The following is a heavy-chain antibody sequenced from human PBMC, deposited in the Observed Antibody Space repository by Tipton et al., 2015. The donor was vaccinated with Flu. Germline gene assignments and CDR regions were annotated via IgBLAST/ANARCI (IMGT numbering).Heavy chain of an antibody. CDR3: AREASSGWYKPGNYYFYYMDV. CDR1: GGSINSYY. V-gene: IGHV4-4*07. Sequence: TLSLTCTVSGGSINSYYWNWFRQPAGKELEFIGRIYITESPSYNPSLKGRVTMSLDTSKNQISLEVTSVTAADTAVYYCAREASSGWYKPGNYYFYYMDVWGKGTKVSVSS. J-gene: IGHJ6*03. CDR2: IYITESP. D-gene: IGHD6-19*01.